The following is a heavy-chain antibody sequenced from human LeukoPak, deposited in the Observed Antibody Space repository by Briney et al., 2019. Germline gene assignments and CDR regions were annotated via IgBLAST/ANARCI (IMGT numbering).Heavy chain of an antibody. D-gene: IGHD3-22*01. J-gene: IGHJ6*02. CDR3: ARDRGITMIVVVDYGMDV. Sequence: ASEKVSCKASGYTFTSYGISWVRQAPAQGLEGMEWISASNGNTNYAQKLQGRVTMTTDTSTSTAYMELRSLRSDDTAVYYCARDRGITMIVVVDYGMDVWGQGTTVTVSS. V-gene: IGHV1-18*01. CDR2: ISASNGNT. CDR1: GYTFTSYG.